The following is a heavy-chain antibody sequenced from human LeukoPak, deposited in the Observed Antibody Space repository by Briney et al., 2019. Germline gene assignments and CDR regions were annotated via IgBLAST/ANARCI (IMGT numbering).Heavy chain of an antibody. Sequence: GASVKVSCKASGYTFTSYYMHWVRQAPGQGLEWMGIINPSGGSTSYAQKFQGRVTMTRDMSTSTAYMELSRLRSDDTAVYYCARDLLTPGWFDPWGQGTLVTVSS. J-gene: IGHJ5*02. CDR2: INPSGGST. D-gene: IGHD2-15*01. CDR1: GYTFTSYY. CDR3: ARDLLTPGWFDP. V-gene: IGHV1-46*01.